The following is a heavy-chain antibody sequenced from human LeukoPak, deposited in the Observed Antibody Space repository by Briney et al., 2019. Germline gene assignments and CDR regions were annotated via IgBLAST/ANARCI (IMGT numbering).Heavy chain of an antibody. CDR3: ARLAGFYSKTTDY. V-gene: IGHV4-59*05. D-gene: IGHD1-14*01. CDR1: GGSISSYY. J-gene: IGHJ4*02. CDR2: IYYSGST. Sequence: PSETLSLTCTVSGGSISSYYWSWIRQPAGKGLEWIGSIYYSGSTYYNPSLKSRVTISVDTSKNQFSLKLSSVTAADTAVYYCARLAGFYSKTTDYWGQGTLVTVSS.